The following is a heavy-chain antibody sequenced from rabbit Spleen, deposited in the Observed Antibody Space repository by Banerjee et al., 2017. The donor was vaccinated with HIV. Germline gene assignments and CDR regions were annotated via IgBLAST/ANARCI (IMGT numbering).Heavy chain of an antibody. D-gene: IGHD6-1*01. Sequence: QEQLVETGGGLVQPGGSLTLSCKASGFHVSTYYMSWVRQAPGKGLEWIGYIDPVFGVTYYASWVNGRFSISRSTSLNTVTLQMTSLTAADTATYFCARLFAYAGYAGFGYATLDYFNLWGPGTLVTVS. J-gene: IGHJ4*01. CDR1: GFHVSTYY. V-gene: IGHV1S47*01. CDR2: IDPVFGVT. CDR3: ARLFAYAGYAGFGYATLDYFNL.